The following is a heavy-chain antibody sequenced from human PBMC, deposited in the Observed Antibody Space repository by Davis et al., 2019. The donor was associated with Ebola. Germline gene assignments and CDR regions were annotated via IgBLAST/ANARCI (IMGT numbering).Heavy chain of an antibody. CDR2: ISSSSSTI. V-gene: IGHV3-48*02. CDR1: GFTFSSYS. J-gene: IGHJ5*02. Sequence: PGGSLRLSCAASGFTFSSYSMNWVRQAPGKGLEWVSYISSSSSTIYYADSVKGRFTISRDNAKNSLYLQMNSLRDEDTAVYYCARAMTTVTTSWFDPWGQGTLVTVSS. CDR3: ARAMTTVTTSWFDP. D-gene: IGHD4-17*01.